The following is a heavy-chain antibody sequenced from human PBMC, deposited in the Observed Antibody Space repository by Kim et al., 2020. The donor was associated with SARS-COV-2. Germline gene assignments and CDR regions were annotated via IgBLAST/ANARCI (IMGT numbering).Heavy chain of an antibody. J-gene: IGHJ4*02. CDR3: ARDPSGAAAGPRDDY. Sequence: GESLKISCKGSGYSFTNYWIGWVRQMPGKGLEWMGIIYPGDSDTRYSPSFQGHVTISADKSISTAYLQWSSLKASDTAMYYCARDPSGAAAGPRDDYWGQGTLVTVSS. CDR2: IYPGDSDT. V-gene: IGHV5-51*01. D-gene: IGHD6-13*01. CDR1: GYSFTNYW.